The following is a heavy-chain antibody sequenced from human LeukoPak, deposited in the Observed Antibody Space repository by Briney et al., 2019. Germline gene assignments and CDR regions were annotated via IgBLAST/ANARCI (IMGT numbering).Heavy chain of an antibody. CDR1: GFTFSSYW. D-gene: IGHD5-18*01. CDR2: INHNGNVN. CDR3: ARGGRYSYGPFDP. Sequence: GGSLRLSCAASGFTFSSYWMNWARQAPGKGLEWVASINHNGNVNYYVDSVKGRFTISRDNAKNSLYLQMNSLRAEDTAVYYCARGGRYSYGPFDPWGQGTLVTVSS. J-gene: IGHJ5*02. V-gene: IGHV3-7*01.